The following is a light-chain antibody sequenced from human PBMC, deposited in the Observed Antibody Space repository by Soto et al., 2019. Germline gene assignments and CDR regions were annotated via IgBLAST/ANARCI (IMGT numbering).Light chain of an antibody. Sequence: EIVMTQSPATLSVSPGERATLSCRASQSVSHNLAWYQQKPGQAPRLLFYGASTRATGIPARFSVSGSGTDFTLTISSLQSEDFAVYYCQHSNNWPYTFGQGTKLEIE. CDR3: QHSNNWPYT. CDR2: GAS. V-gene: IGKV3-15*01. CDR1: QSVSHN. J-gene: IGKJ2*01.